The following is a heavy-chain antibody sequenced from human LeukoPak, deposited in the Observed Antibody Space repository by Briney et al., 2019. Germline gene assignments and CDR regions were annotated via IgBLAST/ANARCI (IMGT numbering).Heavy chain of an antibody. Sequence: GRSLRLSCAASGFTFSSYGMHWVRQAPGKGLEWVAVIWYDGSNKYYADSAKGRFTISRDNSKNTLYLQMNSLRAEDTAVYYCAKEGVGSGIVVVPAAIHGYYFHYWGQGTLVTVSS. D-gene: IGHD2-2*01. CDR2: IWYDGSNK. V-gene: IGHV3-33*06. J-gene: IGHJ4*02. CDR1: GFTFSSYG. CDR3: AKEGVGSGIVVVPAAIHGYYFHY.